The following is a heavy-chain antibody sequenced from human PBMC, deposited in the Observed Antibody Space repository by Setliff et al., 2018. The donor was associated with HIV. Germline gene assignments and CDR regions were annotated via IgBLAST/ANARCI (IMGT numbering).Heavy chain of an antibody. J-gene: IGHJ4*02. CDR1: GGSISSYY. Sequence: PSETLSLTCTVSGGSISSYYWSWIRQPPGKGLEWIGYIYYSWSTNYNPSLKSRVTISVDTSKNQFSLKLSSVTAADTAVYYCASSNYRFVYFDYWGQGTLVTSPQ. D-gene: IGHD1-7*01. CDR2: IYYSWST. V-gene: IGHV4-59*01. CDR3: ASSNYRFVYFDY.